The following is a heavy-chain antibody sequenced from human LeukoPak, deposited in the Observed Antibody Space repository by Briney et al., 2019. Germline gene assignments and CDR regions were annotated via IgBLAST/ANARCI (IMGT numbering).Heavy chain of an antibody. CDR3: ATDLRGIAAAAPGSFDY. Sequence: GASVKVSCKVSGYTLTELSMHWVRQAPGKGLEWMGGFDPEDGETIYAQKFQGRVTMTEDTSTDTAYMELSSLRSEDTAVYYCATDLRGIAAAAPGSFDYWGQVTLVTVSS. J-gene: IGHJ4*02. CDR1: GYTLTELS. V-gene: IGHV1-24*01. D-gene: IGHD6-13*01. CDR2: FDPEDGET.